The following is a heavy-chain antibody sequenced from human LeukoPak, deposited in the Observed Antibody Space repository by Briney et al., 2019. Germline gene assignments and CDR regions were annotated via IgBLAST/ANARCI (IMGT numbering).Heavy chain of an antibody. Sequence: QAGGSLRLPCAASGFTFSTYSMNWVRQAPGKGLEWVSYISSSSSTIYYADSVKGRFTISRDNAKNSLYLQMNSLRAEDTAVYYCARGSTYYDSSGQVPFDYWGQGTLVTVSS. D-gene: IGHD3-22*01. CDR3: ARGSTYYDSSGQVPFDY. CDR2: ISSSSSTI. CDR1: GFTFSTYS. V-gene: IGHV3-48*01. J-gene: IGHJ4*02.